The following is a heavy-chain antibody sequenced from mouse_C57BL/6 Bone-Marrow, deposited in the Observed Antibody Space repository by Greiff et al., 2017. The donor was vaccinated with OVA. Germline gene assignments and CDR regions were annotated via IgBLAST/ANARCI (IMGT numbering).Heavy chain of an antibody. J-gene: IGHJ2*01. Sequence: ESGPGLVKPSPSLSLTCSVTGYSITSGYYWNWIRQFPGNKLEWMGYRSYDGSNNYNPDLKNRISITRDTSKNQFFLKLNSVTAEDTATCYCARTLDYWGQGTTLTVSS. CDR1: GYSITSGYY. V-gene: IGHV3-6*01. CDR2: RSYDGSN. CDR3: ARTLDY.